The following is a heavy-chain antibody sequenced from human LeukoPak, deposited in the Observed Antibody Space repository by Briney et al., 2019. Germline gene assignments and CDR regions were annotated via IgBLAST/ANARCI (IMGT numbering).Heavy chain of an antibody. Sequence: GGSLRLSCAASGFTFSTYWMAWVRQAPGKGLEWVANIKYDGSEKYYVDSVKGRFTISRDNAKNSLYLQMNSLRDEDTAVYYCAKGTWDTAMVPDYWGQGTLVTVSS. J-gene: IGHJ4*02. CDR2: IKYDGSEK. V-gene: IGHV3-7*01. CDR1: GFTFSTYW. D-gene: IGHD5-18*01. CDR3: AKGTWDTAMVPDY.